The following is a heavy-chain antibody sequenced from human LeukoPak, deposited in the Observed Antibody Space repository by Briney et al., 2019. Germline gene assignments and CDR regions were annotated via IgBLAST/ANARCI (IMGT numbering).Heavy chain of an antibody. Sequence: PSETLSLTCTVSGGSISSGGYYWSWIRQHPGKGLEWFGYIYYSGSTYYNPSLKSRVTISVDTSKNQFSLKLSSVTAADTAVYYCARDPTSPYGMDVWGKGTTVTVSS. CDR3: ARDPTSPYGMDV. CDR1: GGSISSGGYY. D-gene: IGHD4-11*01. J-gene: IGHJ6*04. CDR2: IYYSGST. V-gene: IGHV4-31*03.